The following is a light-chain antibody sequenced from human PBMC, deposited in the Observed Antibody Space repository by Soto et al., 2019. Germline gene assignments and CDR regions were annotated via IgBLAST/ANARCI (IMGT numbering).Light chain of an antibody. CDR2: EVT. CDR1: TSDVGGYDY. J-gene: IGLJ1*01. Sequence: QSALTQPASVSGSPAQSITMSCTGTTSDVGGYDYVSWYQHHPGKAPKLILYEVTHRPSGLSSRFSGSKSGNTASLTISGLQADDEAEYYCSSYSNTDTLFVFGSGTKVTVL. V-gene: IGLV2-14*01. CDR3: SSYSNTDTLFV.